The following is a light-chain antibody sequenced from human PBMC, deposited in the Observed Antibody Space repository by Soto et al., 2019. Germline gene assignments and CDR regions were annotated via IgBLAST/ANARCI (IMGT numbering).Light chain of an antibody. CDR2: EVS. Sequence: QSALTQPASVSGSPGQSITISCTGTSSDIGGYRFVSWYQQHPGKTPKLIIYEVSNRPSGVSNRFSGSKSGNTASLTISDLQTEDEADYYCNSYTATNARVFGGGTTLTVL. V-gene: IGLV2-14*03. CDR1: SSDIGGYRF. J-gene: IGLJ2*01. CDR3: NSYTATNARV.